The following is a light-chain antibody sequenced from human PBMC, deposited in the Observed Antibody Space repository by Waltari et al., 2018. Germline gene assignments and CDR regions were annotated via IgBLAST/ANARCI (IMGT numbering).Light chain of an antibody. V-gene: IGKV1-5*03. J-gene: IGKJ4*01. CDR3: QQYNSYWFAT. CDR2: KAS. CDR1: QSISSW. Sequence: DIQMTQSPSTLSASVGDRVTITCRASQSISSWLAWYQQKPGKAPKLLIYKASSLESGVPSRFSGSGSGTEFTLTISSLQPDDFATYYCQQYNSYWFATFGGGTKVEIK.